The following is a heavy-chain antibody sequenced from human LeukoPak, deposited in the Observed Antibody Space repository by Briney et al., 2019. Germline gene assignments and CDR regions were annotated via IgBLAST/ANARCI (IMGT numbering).Heavy chain of an antibody. D-gene: IGHD3-3*01. Sequence: ASVKVSCKASGYTFTGYYMHWVRQAPGQGLEWMGWINPNSGGINYAQKFQGRVTMTRDTSISTAYMELSRLRSDDTAVYYCARDPLYDFWSGRSPAGNPDIWGQGTMVTVSS. CDR1: GYTFTGYY. J-gene: IGHJ3*02. CDR3: ARDPLYDFWSGRSPAGNPDI. CDR2: INPNSGGI. V-gene: IGHV1-2*02.